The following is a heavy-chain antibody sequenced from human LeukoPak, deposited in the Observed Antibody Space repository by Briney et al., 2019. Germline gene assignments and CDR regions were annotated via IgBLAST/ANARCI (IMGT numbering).Heavy chain of an antibody. CDR3: ARGIAARPRLGDAFDI. J-gene: IGHJ3*02. V-gene: IGHV3-21*01. D-gene: IGHD6-6*01. CDR1: GFTFSSYS. Sequence: GGSLRLSCAASGFTFSSYSMSWVRQAPGKGLEWVSSISSSNSYIYYADSVKGRFTISRDNAKNSLYLQMNSLRAEDTAVYYCARGIAARPRLGDAFDIWGQGTMVTVSS. CDR2: ISSSNSYI.